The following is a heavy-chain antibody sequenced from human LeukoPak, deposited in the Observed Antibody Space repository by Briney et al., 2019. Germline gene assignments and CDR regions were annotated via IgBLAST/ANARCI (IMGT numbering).Heavy chain of an antibody. CDR2: IYYTGRT. V-gene: IGHV4-30-4*02. D-gene: IGHD3-22*01. CDR3: AGTSYYYDSSGCYDY. Sequence: SETLSLTCPVSGGSISSGDYYWSWIRQPPGKGLEWIGYIYYTGRTYYNPSLKSRVTISVDTSKNQFSLKLSSVTAADTAVYYCAGTSYYYDSSGCYDYWGQGTLVTVSS. J-gene: IGHJ4*02. CDR1: GGSISSGDYY.